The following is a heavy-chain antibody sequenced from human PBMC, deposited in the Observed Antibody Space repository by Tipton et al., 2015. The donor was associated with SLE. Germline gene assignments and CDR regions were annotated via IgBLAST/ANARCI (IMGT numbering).Heavy chain of an antibody. CDR2: IYYSGST. V-gene: IGHV4-39*07. Sequence: TLSLTCTVSNGSISSSPYYWGWIRQSPGKGLERVGSIYYSGSTYYNPSLKSRVTISVVTSRNQCSLNLTSVTAADTAVYYCARGPYYYMDVWGKGTTVTVSS. J-gene: IGHJ6*03. CDR1: NGSISSSPYY. CDR3: ARGPYYYMDV.